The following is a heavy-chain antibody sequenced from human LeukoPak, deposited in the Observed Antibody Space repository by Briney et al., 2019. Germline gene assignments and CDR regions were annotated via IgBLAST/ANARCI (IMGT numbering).Heavy chain of an antibody. Sequence: NPSETLSLTCTVSGGSISSGDYYWSWIRQPPGKGLEWIGYIYYSGSTYYNPSLKSRVTISVDTSKNQFSLKLSSVTAADTAVYYCARVENYYDSSGSLEHAFDIWGQGTMVTVSS. V-gene: IGHV4-30-4*01. D-gene: IGHD3-22*01. CDR3: ARVENYYDSSGSLEHAFDI. J-gene: IGHJ3*02. CDR1: GGSISSGDYY. CDR2: IYYSGST.